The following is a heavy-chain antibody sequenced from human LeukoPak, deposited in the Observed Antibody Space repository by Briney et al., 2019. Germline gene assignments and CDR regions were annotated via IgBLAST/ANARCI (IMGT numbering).Heavy chain of an antibody. Sequence: PGGSLRLSCAASGFTFSSYAMHWVRQAPGKGLEYVSAISSNGGSTYYANSVKGRFTISRDNSKNTLYLQMGSLRAEDMAVYYCASPAIPDYTDYPFDYWGQGTLVTVSS. CDR3: ASPAIPDYTDYPFDY. CDR2: ISSNGGST. CDR1: GFTFSSYA. D-gene: IGHD4-11*01. J-gene: IGHJ4*02. V-gene: IGHV3-64*01.